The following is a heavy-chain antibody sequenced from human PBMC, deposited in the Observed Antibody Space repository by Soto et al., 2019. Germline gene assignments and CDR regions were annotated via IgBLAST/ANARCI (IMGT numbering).Heavy chain of an antibody. CDR3: AKRRALSNNLFFDK. V-gene: IGHV2-5*01. CDR2: LYWNDDK. CDR1: GFSINGGGVG. J-gene: IGHJ4*02. D-gene: IGHD3-10*01. Sequence: QITLKESGQTLVQPTQTLTLICSLSGFSINGGGVGVGWIRQPPGKAPEWLALLYWNDDKWFSPSLQFRLSVTKDSSKTQVVLTMTHMDPKDTATYYGAKRRALSNNLFFDKWGKGALVTVSS.